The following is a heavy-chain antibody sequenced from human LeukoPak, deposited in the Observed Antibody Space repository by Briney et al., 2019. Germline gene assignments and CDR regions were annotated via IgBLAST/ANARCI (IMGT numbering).Heavy chain of an antibody. J-gene: IGHJ6*03. CDR2: IIPIFGTA. CDR3: ARESTTVTKLNYYYYMDV. Sequence: GSSVKVSCKASGGTFSNYAISWVRQAPGQGLEWMGRIIPIFGTANYAQKFQGRVTITTDESTSTAYMELSSLRSEDTAGYYCARESTTVTKLNYYYYMDVWGKGTTVTVSS. V-gene: IGHV1-69*05. CDR1: GGTFSNYA. D-gene: IGHD4-17*01.